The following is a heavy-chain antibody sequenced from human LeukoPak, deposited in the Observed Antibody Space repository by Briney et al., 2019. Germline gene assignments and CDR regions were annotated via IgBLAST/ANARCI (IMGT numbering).Heavy chain of an antibody. CDR2: IYYTGDS. Sequence: PSETLSLTCTVSGGSISNSYWSWIRRPPGKGLEWIGYIYYTGDSNYNPSLKSRVAISLDTSKNQLSLNLRSVTAADTAVYYCARHEFASPFDSWGQGTLVTVSS. J-gene: IGHJ4*02. CDR1: GGSISNSY. D-gene: IGHD2-21*01. V-gene: IGHV4-59*08. CDR3: ARHEFASPFDS.